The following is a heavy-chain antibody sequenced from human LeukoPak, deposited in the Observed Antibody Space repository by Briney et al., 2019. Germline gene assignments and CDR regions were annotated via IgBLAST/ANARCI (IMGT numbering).Heavy chain of an antibody. D-gene: IGHD4-17*01. V-gene: IGHV1-2*04. CDR1: GYTFTGYY. J-gene: IGHJ4*02. CDR3: ARAESIRGDYLGPLGY. CDR2: INPNSGGT. Sequence: ASVKVSCKASGYTFTGYYMHWVRQAPGQGLEWMGWINPNSGGTNYAQKFQGWVTMTRDTSISTAYMELSRLRSDDTAVYYCARAESIRGDYLGPLGYWGQGTLVTVSS.